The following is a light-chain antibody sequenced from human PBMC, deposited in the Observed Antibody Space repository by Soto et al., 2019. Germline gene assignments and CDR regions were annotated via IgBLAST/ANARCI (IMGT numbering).Light chain of an antibody. CDR1: QGISSH. Sequence: DIQMTQSPSSLSASVGNRVTITCRASQGISSHLAWYQQSPGKAPKLLIYVASTLQSGVPSRFSGRGSGTEFTLTISSLQPEDFATYYCQQVHSPPLTFGQGTRLEIK. J-gene: IGKJ5*01. CDR3: QQVHSPPLT. V-gene: IGKV1-9*01. CDR2: VAS.